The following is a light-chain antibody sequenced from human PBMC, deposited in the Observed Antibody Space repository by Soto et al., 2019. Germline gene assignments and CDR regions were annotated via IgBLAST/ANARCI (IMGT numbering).Light chain of an antibody. CDR3: VSFAGGTYV. J-gene: IGLJ1*01. CDR1: GSDIGAYNF. V-gene: IGLV2-8*01. CDR2: DVN. Sequence: QSALAQPPSASGSPGQSVTISCTGSGSDIGAYNFVSWYQQHPGKAPKLMVYDVNRRPPGVPDRFFGSKSGNTASLTVSGLQAEDEADYYCVSFAGGTYVFGTGTKVTVL.